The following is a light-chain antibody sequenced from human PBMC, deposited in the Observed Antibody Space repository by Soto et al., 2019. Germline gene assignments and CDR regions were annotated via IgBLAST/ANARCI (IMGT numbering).Light chain of an antibody. J-gene: IGLJ3*02. CDR2: VNS. V-gene: IGLV1-40*01. Sequence: QLVLTQPPSVSGAPGQRVTISCTGSSSNIGAGYNVHWYQQLPGTAPKLLIYVNSNRPSGVPDRFSGSKSGTSASLAITGLQAEDEADYYCQSYDSSLSGGVFGGGTKLTVL. CDR3: QSYDSSLSGGV. CDR1: SSNIGAGYN.